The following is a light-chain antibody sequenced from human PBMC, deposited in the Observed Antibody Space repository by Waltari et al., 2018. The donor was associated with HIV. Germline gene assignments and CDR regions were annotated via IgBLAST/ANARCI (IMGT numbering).Light chain of an antibody. CDR2: WAS. V-gene: IGKV4-1*01. J-gene: IGKJ1*01. CDR3: QQYYGTPWA. Sequence: DIVMTQSPDSLAVSLGERATINCKSSQSLTYASNNKNYLTWYQQKPGQPPKLLIYWASTRESGVPDRFSGCASGTDFTLTINGLQAEDVAVYYCQQYYGTPWAFGQGTKVDIK. CDR1: QSLTYASNNKNY.